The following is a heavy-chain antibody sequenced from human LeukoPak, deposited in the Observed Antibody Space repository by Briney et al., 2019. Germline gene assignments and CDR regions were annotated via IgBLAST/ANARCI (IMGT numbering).Heavy chain of an antibody. D-gene: IGHD6-19*01. CDR1: GYTFTSYG. V-gene: IGHV1-18*01. CDR3: ASLTAVAGTHYYYYMDV. Sequence: ASVKVSCKASGYTFTSYGISWVRQAPGQGLEWMGWISAYNGNTNYAQKLQGRVTVTTDTSTSTAYMELRSLRSDDTAVYYCASLTAVAGTHYYYYMDVWGKGTTVTISS. J-gene: IGHJ6*03. CDR2: ISAYNGNT.